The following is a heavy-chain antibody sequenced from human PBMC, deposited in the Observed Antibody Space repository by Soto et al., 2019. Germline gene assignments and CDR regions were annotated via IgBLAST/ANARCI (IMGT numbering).Heavy chain of an antibody. Sequence: GESLKISCKGSGYSFTSYWIGWVRQMPGKGLEWMGIIYPGDSDTRYSPSFQGQVTISADQSISTAYLQWSSLKASDTAMYYCVRQNWNDVPFFDYWGQGTLVTVSS. CDR1: GYSFTSYW. D-gene: IGHD1-1*01. J-gene: IGHJ4*02. CDR2: IYPGDSDT. CDR3: VRQNWNDVPFFDY. V-gene: IGHV5-51*01.